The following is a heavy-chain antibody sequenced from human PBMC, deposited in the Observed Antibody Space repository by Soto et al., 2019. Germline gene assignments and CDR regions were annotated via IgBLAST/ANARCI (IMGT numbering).Heavy chain of an antibody. D-gene: IGHD4-17*01. V-gene: IGHV4-61*03. Sequence: SETLSLTCSVSGGSVSNKTYYWSWIRQPPGKRLEWLGDVYFSGTANYNPSLKSRVTISVDLSKNHFSTRLSSVTTADTAPCYCARTTAVPNTLRSRYFFDYWGQGTLVTVSS. J-gene: IGHJ4*02. CDR3: ARTTAVPNTLRSRYFFDY. CDR1: GGSVSNKTYY. CDR2: VYFSGTA.